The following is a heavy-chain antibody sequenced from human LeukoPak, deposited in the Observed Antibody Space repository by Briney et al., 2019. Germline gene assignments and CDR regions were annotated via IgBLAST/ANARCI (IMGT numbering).Heavy chain of an antibody. V-gene: IGHV1-18*01. D-gene: IGHD2-2*02. J-gene: IGHJ5*02. CDR3: TRDPFPLLPAAIVGWFDP. Sequence: ASVKVSCKASGYTFTSYGISWVRQAPGQGLEWMGWIIPYNGNTNYAQKLQGRVTMTTDTSTSTAYMELRSLRSDDPAVYYCTRDPFPLLPAAIVGWFDPWGQGTLVTVSS. CDR2: IIPYNGNT. CDR1: GYTFTSYG.